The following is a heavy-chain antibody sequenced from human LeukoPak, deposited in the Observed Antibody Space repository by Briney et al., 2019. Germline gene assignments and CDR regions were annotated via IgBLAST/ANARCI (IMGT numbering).Heavy chain of an antibody. V-gene: IGHV3-53*01. CDR1: GFTVSSNY. Sequence: GGSLRLSCAASGFTVSSNYMSWVGQAPGKGLEWVSVIYSGGSTYYADSVKGRFTISRDNSKNTLYLQMNSLRAEDTAVYYCARQVGATYYMDVWGKGTTVTVSS. J-gene: IGHJ6*03. CDR2: IYSGGST. CDR3: ARQVGATYYMDV. D-gene: IGHD1-26*01.